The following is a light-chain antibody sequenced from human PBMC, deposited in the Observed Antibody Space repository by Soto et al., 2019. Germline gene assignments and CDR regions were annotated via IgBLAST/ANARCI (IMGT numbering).Light chain of an antibody. J-gene: IGKJ2*01. V-gene: IGKV1D-12*01. CDR1: RDISGW. CDR2: AAS. CDR3: QQANSFPPYT. Sequence: DIQIPKSPPSFSASVGEGVPITCRPGRDISGWLPWYHQKPGKAPKLLIYAASSLQSGVLSRFSGSGSGTDFTLTISSLQPEDFATYYCQQANSFPPYTFGQGTKLEIK.